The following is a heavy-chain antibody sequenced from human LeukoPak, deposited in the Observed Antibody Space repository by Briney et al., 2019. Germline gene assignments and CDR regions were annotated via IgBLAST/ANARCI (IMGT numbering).Heavy chain of an antibody. Sequence: GGSLRLSCAASGFTFSSFGMHWVRQAPGKGLEWVAFIRSDGTNKYYADSVKGRFTISRDNSKNTLYLQMNSLRAEDTAVYYCAKDRAVAAYYFDYWGQGTLVTVSS. CDR3: AKDRAVAAYYFDY. CDR2: IRSDGTNK. D-gene: IGHD6-19*01. V-gene: IGHV3-30*02. J-gene: IGHJ4*02. CDR1: GFTFSSFG.